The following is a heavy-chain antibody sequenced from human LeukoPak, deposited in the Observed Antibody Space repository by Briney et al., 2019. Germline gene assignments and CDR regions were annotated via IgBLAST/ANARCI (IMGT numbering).Heavy chain of an antibody. CDR3: ARGLFHRKEPNWFDP. J-gene: IGHJ5*02. CDR2: IYTSGST. Sequence: KPSETLSLTCTVSGGSISGYYWSWIRQPAGKRLEWIGRIYTSGSTNYNPSLKSRVTMSVDTSKNQFSLKLSSVTAADTAVYYCARGLFHRKEPNWFDPWGQGTLVTVSS. D-gene: IGHD1-14*01. V-gene: IGHV4-4*07. CDR1: GGSISGYY.